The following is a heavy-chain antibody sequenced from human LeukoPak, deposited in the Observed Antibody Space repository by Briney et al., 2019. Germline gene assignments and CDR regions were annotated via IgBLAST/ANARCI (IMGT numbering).Heavy chain of an antibody. J-gene: IGHJ5*02. V-gene: IGHV3-30*04. CDR3: ARAGLDGYNYDNWFDP. CDR2: ISYDGSNK. Sequence: GGSLRLSCAASGFTFSSYAMHWVRQAPGKGLEWVAVISYDGSNKYYADSVKGRFTISRDNSKNTLYLQMNSLSAEDTAVYYCARAGLDGYNYDNWFDPWGQGTLVTVSS. CDR1: GFTFSSYA. D-gene: IGHD5-24*01.